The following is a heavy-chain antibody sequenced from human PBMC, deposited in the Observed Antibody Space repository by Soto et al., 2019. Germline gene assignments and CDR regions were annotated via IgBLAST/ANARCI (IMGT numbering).Heavy chain of an antibody. V-gene: IGHV1-18*01. Sequence: VSVKVPCKASGYTFTSYGISWVRQAPGQGLEWMGWISAYNGNTNYEQQLQGRVTITTGTSTSTAYMELRSLRADDTAVYYWARENTMIEQRGFGELLGEYWFDSWGQGTLVTVSS. J-gene: IGHJ5*01. D-gene: IGHD3-10*01. CDR2: ISAYNGNT. CDR3: ARENTMIEQRGFGELLGEYWFDS. CDR1: GYTFTSYG.